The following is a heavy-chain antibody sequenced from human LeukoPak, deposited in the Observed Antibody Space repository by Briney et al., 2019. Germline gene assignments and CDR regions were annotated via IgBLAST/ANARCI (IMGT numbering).Heavy chain of an antibody. D-gene: IGHD6-19*01. Sequence: GASVKVSCKVSGYTLTELSMHWVRQAPGKGLEWMGGFDPEDGETIYAQKFQGRVTMTEDTSTDTAYMELSSLRSEDTAVYYCATPVAAAVEFDYWGQGTLVTVSS. V-gene: IGHV1-24*01. CDR3: ATPVAAAVEFDY. CDR2: FDPEDGET. J-gene: IGHJ4*02. CDR1: GYTLTELS.